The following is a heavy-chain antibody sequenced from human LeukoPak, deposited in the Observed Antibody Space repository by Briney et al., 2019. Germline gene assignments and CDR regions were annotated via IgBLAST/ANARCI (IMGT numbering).Heavy chain of an antibody. CDR3: ATYDFWSGTGFDY. V-gene: IGHV1-24*01. CDR1: GYTLTELS. Sequence: ASVKVSCKVSGYTLTELSMHWLRQAPGKGLEWMGGFDPEDGETIYAQKFQGRVTMTEDTSTVTAYMELSSLRSEDTAVYYCATYDFWSGTGFDYWGQGTLVTVSS. CDR2: FDPEDGET. J-gene: IGHJ4*02. D-gene: IGHD3-3*01.